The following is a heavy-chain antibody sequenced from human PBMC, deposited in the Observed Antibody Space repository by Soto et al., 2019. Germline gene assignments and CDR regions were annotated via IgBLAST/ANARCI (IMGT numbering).Heavy chain of an antibody. D-gene: IGHD4-17*01. CDR1: GGSISSGGYS. J-gene: IGHJ4*02. CDR3: ASGPIGDYTDGFDY. V-gene: IGHV4-30-2*01. Sequence: QLQLQESGSGLVKPSQTLSLTCAVSGGSISSGGYSWSWIRQPPGKGLEWIGYIYHSGSTYYNPSLRSRVTISVDRTKNQFSLKLSSVTAADTAVYYCASGPIGDYTDGFDYWGQGTLVTVSS. CDR2: IYHSGST.